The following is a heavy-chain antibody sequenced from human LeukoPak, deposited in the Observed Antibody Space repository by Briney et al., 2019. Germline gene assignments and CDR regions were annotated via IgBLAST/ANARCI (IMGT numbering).Heavy chain of an antibody. CDR1: GFTVSSNY. D-gene: IGHD3-10*01. Sequence: GGSLRLSCAASGFTVSSNYMSWVRQAPGKGLEWVSAFSGTGGSTYYADSAKGRFTISRDNSKNTVHLQMNSLGAEDTAVYYCAKATYYYGSGSYIGIRYYFDYWGQGTLVTVSS. J-gene: IGHJ4*02. CDR3: AKATYYYGSGSYIGIRYYFDY. CDR2: FSGTGGST. V-gene: IGHV3-23*01.